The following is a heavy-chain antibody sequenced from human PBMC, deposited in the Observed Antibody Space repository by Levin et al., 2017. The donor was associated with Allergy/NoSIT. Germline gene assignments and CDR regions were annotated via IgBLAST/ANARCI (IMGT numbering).Heavy chain of an antibody. D-gene: IGHD3-9*01. Sequence: GESLKISCAASGFTFSSYGMHWVRQAPGKGLEWVAVISYDGSNKYYADSVKGRFTISRDNSKNTLYLQMNSLRAEDTAVYYCAKAPTTGSKSYVDYWGQGTLVTVSS. CDR2: ISYDGSNK. J-gene: IGHJ4*02. CDR3: AKAPTTGSKSYVDY. V-gene: IGHV3-30*18. CDR1: GFTFSSYG.